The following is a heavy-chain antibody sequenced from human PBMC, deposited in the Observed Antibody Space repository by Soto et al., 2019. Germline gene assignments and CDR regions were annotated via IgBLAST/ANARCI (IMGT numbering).Heavy chain of an antibody. Sequence: ASVKVSCKASGYTFTSYGISWVRQAPGQGLEWMGWISAYNGNTNYAQKLQGRVTMTTDTSTSTAYMELRSLRSDDTAVYYCARDTTMVRGVISFGYYYYGMDVWGQGTTVTVS. CDR1: GYTFTSYG. D-gene: IGHD3-10*01. J-gene: IGHJ6*02. V-gene: IGHV1-18*04. CDR3: ARDTTMVRGVISFGYYYYGMDV. CDR2: ISAYNGNT.